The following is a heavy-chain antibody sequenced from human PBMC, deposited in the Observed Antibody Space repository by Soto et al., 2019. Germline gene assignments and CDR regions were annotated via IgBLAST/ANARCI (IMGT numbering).Heavy chain of an antibody. J-gene: IGHJ4*02. Sequence: GGSLRLSCAVSGFTFDDNAMHWVRQAPEKGLEWVSSISKSDYTYYSDSVKGRFTISRDNAKNSVSLQMNTLRVEDTAVYYCAREDSIIIPAVSDFWGQGTLVTVSS. CDR3: AREDSIIIPAVSDF. D-gene: IGHD2-2*01. CDR2: ISKSDYT. V-gene: IGHV3-21*01. CDR1: GFTFDDNA.